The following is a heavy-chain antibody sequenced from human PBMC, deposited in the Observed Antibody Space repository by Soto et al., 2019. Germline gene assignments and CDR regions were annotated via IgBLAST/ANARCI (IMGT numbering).Heavy chain of an antibody. CDR2: IYYSGST. V-gene: IGHV4-30-4*01. Sequence: QVQLQESGPGLVKPSQTLSLTCTVSGGSISSGDYYWSWIRQPPGKGLEWIGYIYYSGSTYYNPSFRSRVTISADTSKNQFSLKLSSVTAADTAVYYCARYPVVVPSEHLDLWGRGTLVTVS. CDR3: ARYPVVVPSEHLDL. J-gene: IGHJ2*01. CDR1: GGSISSGDYY. D-gene: IGHD2-15*01.